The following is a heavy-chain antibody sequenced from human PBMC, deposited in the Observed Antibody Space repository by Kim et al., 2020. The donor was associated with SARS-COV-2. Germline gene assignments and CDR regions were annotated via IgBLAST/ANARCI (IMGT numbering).Heavy chain of an antibody. CDR3: ARVVPGGGRTSYYDFWSGYYPDFDY. V-gene: IGHV1-18*04. J-gene: IGHJ4*02. D-gene: IGHD3-3*01. CDR2: ISAYNGNT. Sequence: ASVKVSCKASGYTFTSYGISWVRQAPGQGLEWMGWISAYNGNTNYAQKLQGRVTMTTDTSTSTAYMELRSLRSDDTAVYYCARVVPGGGRTSYYDFWSGYYPDFDYWGQGTLVTVSS. CDR1: GYTFTSYG.